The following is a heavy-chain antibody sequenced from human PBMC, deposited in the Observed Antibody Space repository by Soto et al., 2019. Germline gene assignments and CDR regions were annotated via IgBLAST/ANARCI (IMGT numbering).Heavy chain of an antibody. CDR1: GYIFSNYG. CDR3: ARDDRAAAAGTTYYLDH. CDR2: ISPYDGNT. V-gene: IGHV1-18*01. D-gene: IGHD6-13*01. Sequence: QVQLVQSEAEVKKPGASVKVSCKASGYIFSNYGLSWVRQAPGQGLEWVAWISPYDGNTHYRQQLQGRVTVTTDTSTGTAYMALRSLRSDDTAVYFCARDDRAAAAGTTYYLDHWGQGTLVTVSS. J-gene: IGHJ4*02.